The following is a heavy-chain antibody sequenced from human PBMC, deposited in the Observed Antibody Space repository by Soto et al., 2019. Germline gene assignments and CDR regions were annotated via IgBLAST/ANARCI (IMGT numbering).Heavy chain of an antibody. CDR3: AHKGGRGAGMDV. CDR1: GFSLSTSGVG. Sequence: QITLKESGPTLVKPTQTLTVTCTFSGFSLSTSGVGVAWIRQPPGKALEWLALIYWDGDKRYSPFLKSRLTITTDPSENQVVLTLTNMDPLDTATYYCAHKGGRGAGMDVWGQGTTVTVSS. CDR2: IYWDGDK. D-gene: IGHD2-15*01. V-gene: IGHV2-5*02. J-gene: IGHJ6*02.